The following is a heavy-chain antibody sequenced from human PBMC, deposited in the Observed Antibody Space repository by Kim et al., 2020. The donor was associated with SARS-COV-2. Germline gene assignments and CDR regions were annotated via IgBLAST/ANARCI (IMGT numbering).Heavy chain of an antibody. CDR1: GFTFSSYS. CDR3: ARDWGDLGCMDV. J-gene: IGHJ6*02. Sequence: GGSLRLSCAASGFTFSSYSMNWVRQAPGKGLEWVSSISSSSSYIYYADSVKGRFTISRDNAKNSLYLQMNSLRAEDTAVYYCARDWGDLGCMDVWGQGTTVTVSS. D-gene: IGHD2-21*02. CDR2: ISSSSSYI. V-gene: IGHV3-21*01.